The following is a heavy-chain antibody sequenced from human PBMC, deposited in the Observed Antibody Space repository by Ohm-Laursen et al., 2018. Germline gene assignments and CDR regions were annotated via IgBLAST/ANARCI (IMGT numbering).Heavy chain of an antibody. CDR1: GGSISSYY. CDR2: IYYSGST. CDR3: ARDTVAAGHSFDF. Sequence: SDTLSLTCTVSGGSISSYYWSWIRQPPGKGLEWIGYIYYSGSTNYNPSLKSRVTTSVDTSKNQFFLKLRSVTAADTAVYYCARDTVAAGHSFDFWGQGTLVTVSS. J-gene: IGHJ4*02. D-gene: IGHD6-13*01. V-gene: IGHV4-59*01.